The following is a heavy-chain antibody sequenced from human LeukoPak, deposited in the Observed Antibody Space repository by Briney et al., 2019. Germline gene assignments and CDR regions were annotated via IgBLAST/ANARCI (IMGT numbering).Heavy chain of an antibody. CDR2: INPNSGGT. D-gene: IGHD6-19*01. V-gene: IGHV1-2*02. Sequence: ASVKVSCKASGYTFTGHYMHWVRQAPGQGLEWMGWINPNSGGTNYAQKFQGRVTMTRDTSISTAYMELSRLRSDDTAVYYCARDQAVAGQEFDYWGQGTLVTVSS. J-gene: IGHJ4*02. CDR3: ARDQAVAGQEFDY. CDR1: GYTFTGHY.